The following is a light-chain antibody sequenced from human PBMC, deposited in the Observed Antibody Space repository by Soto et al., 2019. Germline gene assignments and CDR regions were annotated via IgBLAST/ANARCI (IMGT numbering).Light chain of an antibody. Sequence: EIVMTQSPATLSVSPGERATLSCRASQSVSRNLAWYQYKPGQAPRLVISGASSRATGIPARSSGSGSGTEFTLTISSLQSEDFAVYYCQQFNSWPHTFGQGTKLEI. V-gene: IGKV3-15*01. CDR2: GAS. J-gene: IGKJ2*01. CDR3: QQFNSWPHT. CDR1: QSVSRN.